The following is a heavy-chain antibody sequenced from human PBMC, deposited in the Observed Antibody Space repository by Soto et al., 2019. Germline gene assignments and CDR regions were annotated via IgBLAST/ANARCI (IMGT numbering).Heavy chain of an antibody. J-gene: IGHJ4*02. CDR3: ARGGLRFLEWLSNIYFDY. CDR1: GGSFSGYY. CDR2: INHSGST. Sequence: SETLSLTCAVYGGSFSGYYWSWIRQPPGKVLEWIGEINHSGSTNYNPSLKSRVTISVDTSKNQFSLKLSSVTAADTAVYYCARGGLRFLEWLSNIYFDYWGQGTLVTVSS. V-gene: IGHV4-34*01. D-gene: IGHD3-3*01.